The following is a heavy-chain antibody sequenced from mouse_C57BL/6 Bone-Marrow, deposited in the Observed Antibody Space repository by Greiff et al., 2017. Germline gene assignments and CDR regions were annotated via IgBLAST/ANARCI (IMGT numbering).Heavy chain of an antibody. CDR3: ARSPSTMITTGGYYAMDY. CDR1: GYSFTGYY. CDR2: INPSTGGT. V-gene: IGHV1-42*01. Sequence: VQLQQSGPELVKPGASVKISCKASGYSFTGYYMNWVKQSPEKSLEWIGEINPSTGGTTYKQKFKAKATLTVDKSSSTAYMQLKSLTSEDSAVYYCARSPSTMITTGGYYAMDYWGQGTSVTVSS. J-gene: IGHJ4*01. D-gene: IGHD2-4*01.